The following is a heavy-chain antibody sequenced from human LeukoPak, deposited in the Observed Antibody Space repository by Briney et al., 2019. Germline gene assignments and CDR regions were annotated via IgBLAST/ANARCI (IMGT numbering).Heavy chain of an antibody. D-gene: IGHD6-13*01. CDR1: GFTFSSYS. J-gene: IGHJ3*02. CDR3: ARAAQQLVQSDAFDI. V-gene: IGHV3-21*01. Sequence: GGSLRLSCAASGFTFSSYSMNWVRQAPGKGLEWVSSISSSSSYIYYADSVKGRFTISRDNAKNSLYLQMNSLRAEDTAVYYCARAAQQLVQSDAFDIWGQGTMVTVSS. CDR2: ISSSSSYI.